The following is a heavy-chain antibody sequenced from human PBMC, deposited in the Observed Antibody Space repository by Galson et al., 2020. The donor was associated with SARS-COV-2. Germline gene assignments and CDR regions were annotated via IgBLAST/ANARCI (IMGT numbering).Heavy chain of an antibody. Sequence: GESLKISCAASGFTFSSYGMHWVRQAPGKGLEWVAVIWYDGSNKYYADSVKGRFTISRDNSKNTLYLQMNSLRAEDTAVYYCARGGYCSSTSCYSHYYYGMDVWGQGTTVTVSS. J-gene: IGHJ6*02. V-gene: IGHV3-33*01. CDR2: IWYDGSNK. CDR1: GFTFSSYG. CDR3: ARGGYCSSTSCYSHYYYGMDV. D-gene: IGHD2-2*02.